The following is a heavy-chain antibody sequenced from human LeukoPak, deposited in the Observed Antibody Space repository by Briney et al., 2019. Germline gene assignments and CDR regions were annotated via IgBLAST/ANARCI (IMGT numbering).Heavy chain of an antibody. J-gene: IGHJ4*02. CDR1: GFTFSSYA. V-gene: IGHV3-23*01. Sequence: GGSLRLSCAASGFTFSSYAMSWVRQAPGKGLEWVSVVSGSGGSTYYADSVKGRFTISRDNSKNTLYLQMNSLRAEDTAVYYCAKAKQWLASSFDYWGQGTLVTVSS. D-gene: IGHD6-19*01. CDR3: AKAKQWLASSFDY. CDR2: VSGSGGST.